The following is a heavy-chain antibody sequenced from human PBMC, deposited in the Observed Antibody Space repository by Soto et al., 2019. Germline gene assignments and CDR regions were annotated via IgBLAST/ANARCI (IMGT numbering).Heavy chain of an antibody. Sequence: ASVKFSCKASGYTFTGYYMHCVRPAPGQGLEWMGWINPNSGGTKSAQKFQGRVTMTRDTSISTAYMELSRLRPDDTAVYYCARRKGDYYDSSGYHYYFDYWGQGTLVTVSS. D-gene: IGHD3-22*01. CDR1: GYTFTGYY. J-gene: IGHJ4*02. CDR3: ARRKGDYYDSSGYHYYFDY. CDR2: INPNSGGT. V-gene: IGHV1-2*02.